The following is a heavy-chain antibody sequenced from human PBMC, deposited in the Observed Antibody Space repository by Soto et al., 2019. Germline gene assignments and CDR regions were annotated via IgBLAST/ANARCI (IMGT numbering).Heavy chain of an antibody. Sequence: EVQLVESGGGLVQPGGSLRLSCAASGFTFSSYWMSWVRQAPGKGLEWVANIKQDGSEKYYVDSVEGRFTISRDNAKNSLNLQMNSLRAEDTAVYYCARVTDYYESSGYFDYWGQGTLVTVSS. CDR3: ARVTDYYESSGYFDY. D-gene: IGHD3-22*01. V-gene: IGHV3-7*01. J-gene: IGHJ4*02. CDR1: GFTFSSYW. CDR2: IKQDGSEK.